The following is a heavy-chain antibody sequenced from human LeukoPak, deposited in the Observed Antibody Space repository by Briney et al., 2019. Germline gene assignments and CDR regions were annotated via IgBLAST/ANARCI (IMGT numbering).Heavy chain of an antibody. V-gene: IGHV3-30*18. J-gene: IGHJ6*03. Sequence: GGSLRLSCAASGFTFSSYGMHWVRQAPGKGLEWVAVISYDETNKYHADSVKGRFTISRDNSKNTLYMQMNSLRAEDTAVYYCAKGPRGYSGYDHDRHYYYMDVWGKGTTVTVSS. D-gene: IGHD5-12*01. CDR1: GFTFSSYG. CDR3: AKGPRGYSGYDHDRHYYYMDV. CDR2: ISYDETNK.